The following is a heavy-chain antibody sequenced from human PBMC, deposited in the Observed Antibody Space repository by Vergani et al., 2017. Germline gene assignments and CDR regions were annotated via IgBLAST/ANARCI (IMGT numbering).Heavy chain of an antibody. V-gene: IGHV3-15*01. CDR1: GGSFSGYY. CDR3: TTEPYYDILTGYYKGNNWFDP. CDR2: IKSKTDGGTT. Sequence: VQLQQWGAGLLKPSETLSLTCAVYGGSFSGYYWSWVRQAPGKGLEWVGRIKSKTDGGTTDYAAPVKGRFTISRDDSKNTLYLQMNSLKTEDTAVYYCTTEPYYDILTGYYKGNNWFDPWGQGTLVTVSS. D-gene: IGHD3-9*01. J-gene: IGHJ5*02.